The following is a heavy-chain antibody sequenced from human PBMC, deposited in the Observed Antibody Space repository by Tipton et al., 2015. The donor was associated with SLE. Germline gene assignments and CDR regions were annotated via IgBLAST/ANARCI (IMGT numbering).Heavy chain of an antibody. CDR2: ISGSGGST. V-gene: IGHV3-23*01. J-gene: IGHJ4*02. D-gene: IGHD1-26*01. Sequence: GSLRLSCAASGFNFSSYAMNWVRQAPGKGLEWVSVISGSGGSTDYADSVKGRFTISRDNSKNTLYLQMNSLRAEDTAVYYCAKDTSPSGSYDFDYWGQGTLVTVSS. CDR3: AKDTSPSGSYDFDY. CDR1: GFNFSSYA.